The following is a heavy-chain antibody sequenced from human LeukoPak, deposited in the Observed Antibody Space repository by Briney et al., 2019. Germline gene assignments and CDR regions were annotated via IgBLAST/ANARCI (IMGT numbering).Heavy chain of an antibody. CDR3: AVYYDSSGYYYSYFDY. CDR1: GGTFSSYA. J-gene: IGHJ4*02. Sequence: ASVKVSCKASGGTFSSYAISWVRHAPGQGLEWMGRIIPIFGTANYAQKFQGRVTITTDESTSTAYMELSSLRSEDTAVYYCAVYYDSSGYYYSYFDYWGQGTLVTVSS. D-gene: IGHD3-22*01. V-gene: IGHV1-69*05. CDR2: IIPIFGTA.